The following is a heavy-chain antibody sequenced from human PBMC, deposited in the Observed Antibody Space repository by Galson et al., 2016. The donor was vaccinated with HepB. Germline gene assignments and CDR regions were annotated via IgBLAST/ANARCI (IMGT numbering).Heavy chain of an antibody. D-gene: IGHD3-3*01. CDR1: GYTVTELP. J-gene: IGHJ4*02. V-gene: IGHV1-24*01. Sequence: SVKVSCKVSGYTVTELPIHWVRQAPGKGLECMGGFDPEDGERIYAQKFQGRVTMTEDTSTNTAYMDLSSLRSEDTAVYYCATVLLGDFWSRYTLHYWGQGTLVTVSS. CDR2: FDPEDGER. CDR3: ATVLLGDFWSRYTLHY.